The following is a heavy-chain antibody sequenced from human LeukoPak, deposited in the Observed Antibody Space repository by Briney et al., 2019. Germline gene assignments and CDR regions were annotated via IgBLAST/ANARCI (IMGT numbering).Heavy chain of an antibody. J-gene: IGHJ3*02. V-gene: IGHV3-73*01. Sequence: GGSLKLSCAASGFTFSGSAMHWVRQASGKGLEWVGCIRSKANSYATAYAASVKGRFTISRDDSKNTAYLQMNSLKTEDTAMYYCTTVVTYYYDSSGYYDAFDIWGQGTMVTVSS. CDR1: GFTFSGSA. CDR2: IRSKANSYAT. D-gene: IGHD3-22*01. CDR3: TTVVTYYYDSSGYYDAFDI.